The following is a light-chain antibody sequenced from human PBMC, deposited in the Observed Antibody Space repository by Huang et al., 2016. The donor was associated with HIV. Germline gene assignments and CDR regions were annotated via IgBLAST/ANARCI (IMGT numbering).Light chain of an antibody. J-gene: IGKJ2*03. V-gene: IGKV3-20*01. CDR3: QQFGSSPPYS. Sequence: EIVLTQSPDTLSLSPGERATVSCRASQSVTRNYLAWYQQRTGQTPKLLSYGASTRATGIPDRFSGSGSGTDFTLTISRLAPEDFAVYYCQQFGSSPPYSFGQGTKLEIK. CDR1: QSVTRNY. CDR2: GAS.